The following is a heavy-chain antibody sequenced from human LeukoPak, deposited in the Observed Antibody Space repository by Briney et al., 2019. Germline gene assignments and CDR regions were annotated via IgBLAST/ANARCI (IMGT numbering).Heavy chain of an antibody. CDR1: GFTFSSYW. V-gene: IGHV3-7*01. Sequence: PGGSLRLSCAASGFTFSSYWVSWVRQAPGKGLEWVANIKQDGSEKYYVDSVKGRFTISRDNAKNSPYLQMNSLRAEDTAVYYCASGWYLRYFQHWGQGTLVTVSS. CDR2: IKQDGSEK. CDR3: ASGWYLRYFQH. J-gene: IGHJ1*01. D-gene: IGHD6-19*01.